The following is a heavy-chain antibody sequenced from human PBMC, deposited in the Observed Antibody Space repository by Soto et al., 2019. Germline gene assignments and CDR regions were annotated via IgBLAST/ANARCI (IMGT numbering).Heavy chain of an antibody. CDR2: IYYSGST. J-gene: IGHJ4*02. D-gene: IGHD5-18*01. V-gene: IGHV4-59*08. CDR1: GGSISSYY. CDR3: ARRYGYGLGY. Sequence: PSETLSLTCTVSGGSISSYYWSWIRQPPGKGLEWIGYIYYSGSTNYNPSLKSRVTISVDTSKNQFSLKLSPVTAADTAVYYCARRYGYGLGYWGQGTLVTVSS.